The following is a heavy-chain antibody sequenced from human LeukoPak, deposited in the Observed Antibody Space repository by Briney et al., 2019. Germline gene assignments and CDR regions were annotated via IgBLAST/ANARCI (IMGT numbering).Heavy chain of an antibody. CDR1: GFTFSNYE. CDR3: AKDATPALGTVYMDV. CDR2: ISNFGDII. J-gene: IGHJ6*03. V-gene: IGHV3-48*03. Sequence: GGSLRLSCAASGFTFSNYEMNWVRQAPGKGLEWISHISNFGDIIHYADSVEGRFTISRDNDKNSIYLQMNSLRAEDTAVYYCAKDATPALGTVYMDVWGKGTAVTISS. D-gene: IGHD6-13*01.